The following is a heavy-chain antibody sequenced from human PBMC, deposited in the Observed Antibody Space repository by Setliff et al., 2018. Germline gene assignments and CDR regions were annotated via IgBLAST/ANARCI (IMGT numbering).Heavy chain of an antibody. CDR3: VRTDYSDGRYSMDV. V-gene: IGHV4-39*07. J-gene: IGHJ6*03. D-gene: IGHD6-19*01. Sequence: PSETLSLTCSVSGASISTTYYYWDWIRQSPEKGLEWIGTIYQNGITYYNPSVKSRVTISVDKSTNQFSLKLNSVTAADTAVCYCVRTDYSDGRYSMDVWGKGTTVTVSS. CDR2: IYQNGIT. CDR1: GASISTTYYY.